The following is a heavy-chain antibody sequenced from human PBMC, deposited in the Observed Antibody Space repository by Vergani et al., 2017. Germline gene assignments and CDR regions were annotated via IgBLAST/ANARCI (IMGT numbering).Heavy chain of an antibody. J-gene: IGHJ3*02. CDR3: ARXFWVSQGVGAFET. CDR2: VFHSGSA. CDR1: GYSISRGYY. Sequence: QVQLQESGPGLVKPSETLSLTCSVSGYSISRGYYWGWIRQPPGKGQEWIATVFHSGSAYYNPSLRRRVTISVETSKNQFSLRLTTLTAADTAVYYCARXFWVSQGVGAFETWGRGTEVSVSS. D-gene: IGHD3-3*02. V-gene: IGHV4-38-2*02.